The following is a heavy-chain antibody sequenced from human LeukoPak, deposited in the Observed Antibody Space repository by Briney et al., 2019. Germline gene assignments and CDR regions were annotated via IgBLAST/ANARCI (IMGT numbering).Heavy chain of an antibody. V-gene: IGHV3-48*03. Sequence: PGGSLRLSCAASGFTFSSYETNWVRQAPGKGLEWVSYISSSGSTIYYADSVKGRFTISRDNAKNSLYLQMNSLRAEDTAVYYCAGLGITMIGGVWGKGATVTISS. J-gene: IGHJ6*04. D-gene: IGHD3-10*02. CDR1: GFTFSSYE. CDR3: AGLGITMIGGV. CDR2: ISSSGSTI.